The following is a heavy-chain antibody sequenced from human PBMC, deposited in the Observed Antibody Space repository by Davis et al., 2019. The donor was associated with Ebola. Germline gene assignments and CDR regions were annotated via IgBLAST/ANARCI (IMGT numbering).Heavy chain of an antibody. Sequence: AASVKVSCKASGYTFTNYYMHWVRQAPGQGLEWMGMINPNDGRTIYAQKFQGRVTVTRDTSTTTVYMELRSLRSDDTAVYYCARDILLWFGELLLGEDAFDIWGQGTMVTVSS. V-gene: IGHV1-46*01. CDR3: ARDILLWFGELLLGEDAFDI. CDR2: INPNDGRT. J-gene: IGHJ3*02. CDR1: GYTFTNYY. D-gene: IGHD3-10*01.